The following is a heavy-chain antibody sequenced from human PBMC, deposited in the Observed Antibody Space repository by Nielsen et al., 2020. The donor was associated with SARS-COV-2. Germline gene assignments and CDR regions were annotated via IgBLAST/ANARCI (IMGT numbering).Heavy chain of an antibody. V-gene: IGHV3-30*19. Sequence: GESLKISCAASGFTFSSYGMHWVRQAPGKGLEWVAVMSYDGSRKFDADSVKGRFTISRDNSKSTLYLQMNSLRTEDTAVYYCTREGYSDTSGPFDYWGQGTLVTVSS. D-gene: IGHD3-22*01. CDR1: GFTFSSYG. CDR3: TREGYSDTSGPFDY. CDR2: MSYDGSRK. J-gene: IGHJ4*02.